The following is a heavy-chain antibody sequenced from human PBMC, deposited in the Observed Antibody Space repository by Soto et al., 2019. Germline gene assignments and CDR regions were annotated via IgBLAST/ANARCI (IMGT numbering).Heavy chain of an antibody. V-gene: IGHV1-69*01. CDR1: GGTFSSYA. D-gene: IGHD2-2*01. CDR2: IIPIFGTA. Sequence: QVQLVQSGAEVKKPGSSVRVSCKASGGTFSSYAISWVRQAPGQGLEWMGGIIPIFGTANYAQKFQGRVTITADESTSTAYMELSSLRSEDTAVYYCATSHYCSSTSCLFDYWGQGTLVTVSS. CDR3: ATSHYCSSTSCLFDY. J-gene: IGHJ4*02.